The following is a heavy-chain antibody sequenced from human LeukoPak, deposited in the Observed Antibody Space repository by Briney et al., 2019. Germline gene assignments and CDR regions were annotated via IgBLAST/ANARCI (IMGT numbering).Heavy chain of an antibody. V-gene: IGHV3-53*01. D-gene: IGHD3-10*01. CDR3: ARPPGRTGAFDI. CDR2: IYSVGTT. J-gene: IGHJ3*02. Sequence: PGGSLRLSCAASGFSVSSNYMSWVRQAPEKGLEWVSVIYSVGTTYYADSVKGRFTISRDNSKNTLYLQMNSLRAEDTAVYYCARPPGRTGAFDIWGQGTMVIVSS. CDR1: GFSVSSNY.